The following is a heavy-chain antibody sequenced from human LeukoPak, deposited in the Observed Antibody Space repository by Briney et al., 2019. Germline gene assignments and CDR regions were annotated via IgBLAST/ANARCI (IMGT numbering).Heavy chain of an antibody. CDR1: GFTFSSYG. J-gene: IGHJ5*02. V-gene: IGHV3-30*18. Sequence: GGSLRLSCAASGFTFSSYGMHWVRQAPGKGLEWVAIISYDGGYKYYADSVKGRFTISRDNSKNTLYLQMNSLRAEDTAVYYCAKGTTPYNWFDPWGQGTLVTVSS. CDR2: ISYDGGYK. CDR3: AKGTTPYNWFDP. D-gene: IGHD4-17*01.